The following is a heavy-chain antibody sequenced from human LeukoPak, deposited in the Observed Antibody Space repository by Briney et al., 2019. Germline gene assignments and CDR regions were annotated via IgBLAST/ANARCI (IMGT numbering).Heavy chain of an antibody. CDR1: GFTFGDYA. J-gene: IGHJ4*02. V-gene: IGHV3-49*04. D-gene: IGHD1-1*01. CDR2: IRSKAYGGTT. Sequence: GGSLRLSCTASGFTFGDYAMSWVRQAPGKGLEWVGFIRSKAYGGTTEYAASVKGRFTISRDDSKSIAYLQMNSLKTEDTAVYYCTSQGGGVVNDVPKYYFDYWGQGTLVTVSS. CDR3: TSQGGGVVNDVPKYYFDY.